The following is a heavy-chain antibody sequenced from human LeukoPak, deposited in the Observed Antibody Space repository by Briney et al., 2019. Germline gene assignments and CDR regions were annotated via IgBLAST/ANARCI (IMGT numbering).Heavy chain of an antibody. Sequence: ASVKVSCKASGYTFTSYYMHWVRQAPGQGLEWMGIINPSGGSTSYAQKFQGRVTMTRDMPTSTVYMELSSLRSEDTAVYYCARDFMVRGVIDYWGQGTLVTVSS. J-gene: IGHJ4*02. CDR1: GYTFTSYY. D-gene: IGHD3-10*01. CDR3: ARDFMVRGVIDY. CDR2: INPSGGST. V-gene: IGHV1-46*01.